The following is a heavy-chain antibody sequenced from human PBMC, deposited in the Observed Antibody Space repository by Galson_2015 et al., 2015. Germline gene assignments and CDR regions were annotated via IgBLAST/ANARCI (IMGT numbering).Heavy chain of an antibody. CDR2: IYSGGST. Sequence: SLRLSCAASGFTVSSNYMSWVRQAPGKGLEWVSFIYSGGSTYCADSVKGRFTISRDNSKNTLYLQMNSLRAEDTAVYYCARASHPKDIVVLPAAIDYWGQGTLVTVSS. D-gene: IGHD2-2*01. CDR1: GFTVSSNY. J-gene: IGHJ4*02. V-gene: IGHV3-53*01. CDR3: ARASHPKDIVVLPAAIDY.